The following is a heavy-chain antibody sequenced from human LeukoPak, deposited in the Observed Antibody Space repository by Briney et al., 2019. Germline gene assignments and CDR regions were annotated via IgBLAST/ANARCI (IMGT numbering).Heavy chain of an antibody. J-gene: IGHJ4*02. D-gene: IGHD2-21*01. CDR3: AKAPVTTCRGAYCYPFDY. Sequence: GGSLRLSCAASGFTFSTHAMSWVRQAPGKGLEWVSGVSGSGTTTYYADSVKGRFTISRDSSKNTLFLQMNRLRPEDAAVYYCAKAPVTTCRGAYCYPFDYWGQGTLVTVSS. CDR2: VSGSGTTT. CDR1: GFTFSTHA. V-gene: IGHV3-23*01.